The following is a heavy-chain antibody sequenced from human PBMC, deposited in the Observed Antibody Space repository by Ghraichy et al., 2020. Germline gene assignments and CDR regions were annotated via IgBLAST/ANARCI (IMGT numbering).Heavy chain of an antibody. D-gene: IGHD3-3*01. CDR3: SRHYNDFWSGDRINWFDP. J-gene: IGHJ5*02. V-gene: IGHV4-39*01. CDR1: STRLNSSHIQ. Sequence: SETLSLTCDRTSTRLNSSHIQKARMPSPAGKKKEWIGSIYYSGSTYYNPSLKSRVTISVDTSKNQFSLKLSSVTAADTAVYYCSRHYNDFWSGDRINWFDPWGQ. CDR2: IYYSGST.